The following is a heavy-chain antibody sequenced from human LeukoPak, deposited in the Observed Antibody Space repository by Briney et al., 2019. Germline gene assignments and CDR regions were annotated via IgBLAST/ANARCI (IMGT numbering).Heavy chain of an antibody. V-gene: IGHV1-18*01. CDR3: AREDNLMDFWSGYSDY. CDR2: ISTYNGHT. D-gene: IGHD3-3*01. Sequence: ASVKVPCKASGYTFTSYAISWVRQAPGQGLEWMGWISTYNGHTNCAQKLQGRVTMTTDTSTSTACMELRSLRSDDTAVYYCAREDNLMDFWSGYSDYWGQGTLVTVSS. CDR1: GYTFTSYA. J-gene: IGHJ4*02.